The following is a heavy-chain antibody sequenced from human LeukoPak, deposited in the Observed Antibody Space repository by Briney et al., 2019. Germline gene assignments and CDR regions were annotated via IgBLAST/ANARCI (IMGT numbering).Heavy chain of an antibody. D-gene: IGHD3-10*01. CDR2: IYPGDSDT. CDR3: ASSSYYGSGSYYKEFNWFDP. V-gene: IGHV5-51*01. CDR1: GYSFTSYW. Sequence: GESLKISCKGSGYSFTSYWIGWVRQMPGKGLEWMGIIYPGDSDTSYSPSFQGQVTISADKSISTAYLQWSSLKASDTAMYYCASSSYYGSGSYYKEFNWFDPWGQGTLVTVSS. J-gene: IGHJ5*02.